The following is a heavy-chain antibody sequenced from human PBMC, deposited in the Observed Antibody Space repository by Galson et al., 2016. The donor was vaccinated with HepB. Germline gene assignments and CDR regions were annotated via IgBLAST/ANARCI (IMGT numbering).Heavy chain of an antibody. J-gene: IGHJ4*02. D-gene: IGHD1-26*01. CDR1: GYTFTSYG. CDR2: INGGNGNT. V-gene: IGHV1-3*01. CDR3: ARGEDGSYDY. Sequence: SVKVSCKASGYTFTSYGMNWVRQAPGQRLEWMGWINGGNGNTKYSQKLQGRVTITGDTSASTAYMELSSLRFEGTAVYFCARGEDGSYDYWGQGTLVTVSS.